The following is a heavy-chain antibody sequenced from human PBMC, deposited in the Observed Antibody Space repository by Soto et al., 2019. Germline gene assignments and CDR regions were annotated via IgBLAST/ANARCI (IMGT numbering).Heavy chain of an antibody. V-gene: IGHV3-21*06. Sequence: GSLRLSCTASGFTFTRYSMNWVRQAPGKGLEWVSSISSTTNYIYYGDSMKGRFTISRDNAKNSLYLEMNSLRAEDTAVYYCARESEDLTSNFDYWGQGTLVTVSS. J-gene: IGHJ4*02. CDR3: ARESEDLTSNFDY. CDR2: ISSTTNYI. CDR1: GFTFTRYS.